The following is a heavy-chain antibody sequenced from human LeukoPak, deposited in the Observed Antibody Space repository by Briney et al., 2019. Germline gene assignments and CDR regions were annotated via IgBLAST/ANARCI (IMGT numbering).Heavy chain of an antibody. D-gene: IGHD3-10*01. CDR3: ARGGGYYGSGIYLDY. J-gene: IGHJ4*02. Sequence: SETLSLTCAVYGGSFSGYYWSWIRQPPGKGLEWIGEINHSGSTNYNPSLKSRVTISVDTSKNQFSLKLSSVTAADTAVYYCARGGGYYGSGIYLDYWGQGTLVTVSS. CDR2: INHSGST. V-gene: IGHV4-34*01. CDR1: GGSFSGYY.